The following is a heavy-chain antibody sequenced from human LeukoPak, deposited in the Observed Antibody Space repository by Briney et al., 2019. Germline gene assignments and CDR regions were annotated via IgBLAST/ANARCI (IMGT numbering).Heavy chain of an antibody. Sequence: PGGSLRLSCAASGFTFSSYSMNWVRQAPGKGLEWVSSISSSSSDIYYADSVKGRFTISRDNAKNSLYLQMNSLRPEDTAVYYCARDKSGNYNDYAFDLWGQGTRVTVSS. D-gene: IGHD1-1*01. J-gene: IGHJ3*01. CDR3: ARDKSGNYNDYAFDL. CDR1: GFTFSSYS. V-gene: IGHV3-21*04. CDR2: ISSSSSDI.